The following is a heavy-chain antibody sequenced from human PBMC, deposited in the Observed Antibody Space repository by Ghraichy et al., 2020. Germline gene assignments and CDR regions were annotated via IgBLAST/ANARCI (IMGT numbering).Heavy chain of an antibody. CDR2: ISYDGSNK. CDR1: GFTFSSYG. V-gene: IGHV3-30*18. Sequence: GGSLRLSCAASGFTFSSYGMHWVRQAPGKGLEWVAVISYDGSNKYYADSVKGRFTISRDNSKNTLYLQMNSLRAEDTAVYYCAKDRFSGYDSYYGMDVWGQGTTVTVSS. D-gene: IGHD5-12*01. CDR3: AKDRFSGYDSYYGMDV. J-gene: IGHJ6*02.